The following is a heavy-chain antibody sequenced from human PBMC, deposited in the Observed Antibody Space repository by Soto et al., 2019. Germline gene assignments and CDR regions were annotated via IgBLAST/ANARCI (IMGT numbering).Heavy chain of an antibody. J-gene: IGHJ6*02. CDR2: IDPSDSYT. CDR3: ARHGMATKKHYYCGMDV. V-gene: IGHV5-10-1*01. CDR1: GYSFTSYW. Sequence: GESLKISCKGSGYSFTSYWISWVRQMPGKGLEWMGRIDPSDSYTNYSPSFQGHVTISADKSISTAYLQWSSLKASDTAMYYCARHGMATKKHYYCGMDVWGQGTTVTVSS. D-gene: IGHD5-12*01.